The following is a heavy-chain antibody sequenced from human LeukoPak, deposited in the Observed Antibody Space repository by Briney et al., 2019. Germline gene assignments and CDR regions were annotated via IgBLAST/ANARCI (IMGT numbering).Heavy chain of an antibody. CDR3: AKAPVTTCRGAFCYPFDY. D-gene: IGHD2-15*01. V-gene: IGHV3-23*01. CDR2: ISGSGGST. Sequence: GGSLRLSCAASGFTFSSYAMSWVRQAPGKGLEWVSAISGSGGSTYYADSVKGRFTISRDKSKNTLYLQINSLRAEDTAVYYCAKAPVTTCRGAFCYPFDYWGLGTLVTVSP. CDR1: GFTFSSYA. J-gene: IGHJ4*02.